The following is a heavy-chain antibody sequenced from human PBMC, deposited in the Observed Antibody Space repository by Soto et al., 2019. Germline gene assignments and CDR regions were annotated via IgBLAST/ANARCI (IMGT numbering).Heavy chain of an antibody. D-gene: IGHD3-10*01. V-gene: IGHV1-69*01. CDR3: ARDSTYYYGSGQSDHYYGLDV. CDR1: GGTLNTYA. J-gene: IGHJ6*02. CDR2: IIPVFGIS. Sequence: QVQLMQSGAEVKKPGSSVKVSCKASGGTLNTYAISWVRQAPGQGLEWMGGIIPVFGISKYAQQFQGRVTITADESTSTAYMEVSSLRSEDTAVYYCARDSTYYYGSGQSDHYYGLDVWGQGTTVTVSS.